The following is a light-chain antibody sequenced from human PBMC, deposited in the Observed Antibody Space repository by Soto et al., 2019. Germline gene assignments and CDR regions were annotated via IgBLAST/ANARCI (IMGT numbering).Light chain of an antibody. CDR2: GAS. Sequence: EIVMTQSPATLSVSPGERATLSCRASQTVRSYLAWFQQKPGQAPSLLIYGASTRAPGIPARFSGSGSGTEFTLTISSLQSEDFALYYCQQYNNWPLTFGGGTKVEI. J-gene: IGKJ4*01. V-gene: IGKV3-15*01. CDR1: QTVRSY. CDR3: QQYNNWPLT.